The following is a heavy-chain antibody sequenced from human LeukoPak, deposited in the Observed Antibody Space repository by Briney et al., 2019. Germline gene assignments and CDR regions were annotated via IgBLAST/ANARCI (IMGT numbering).Heavy chain of an antibody. V-gene: IGHV3-21*01. Sequence: GGSLRRSCAASGFTFSSYSMNWVRQAPGKGLEWVSSISSSSSYIYYADSVKGRFTISRDNAKNSLHLQMNSLRAEDTAVYYCARARGATTVDYWGQGTLVTVSS. D-gene: IGHD1-26*01. CDR2: ISSSSSYI. J-gene: IGHJ4*02. CDR1: GFTFSSYS. CDR3: ARARGATTVDY.